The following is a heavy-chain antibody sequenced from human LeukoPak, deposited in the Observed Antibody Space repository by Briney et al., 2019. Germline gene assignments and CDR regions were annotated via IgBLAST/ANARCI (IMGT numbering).Heavy chain of an antibody. D-gene: IGHD3-3*01. V-gene: IGHV3-30*18. CDR2: ISYDGSNK. CDR3: AKDSSDYDFWSGPFDI. CDR1: GFTFSSYG. Sequence: GRSLRLSCAASGFTFSSYGMHWVRQAPGKGLEWVAVISYDGSNKYYADSVKGRFTISRDNSKNTLYLQMNSLRAEDTAVYYCAKDSSDYDFWSGPFDIWGQGTMVTVSS. J-gene: IGHJ3*02.